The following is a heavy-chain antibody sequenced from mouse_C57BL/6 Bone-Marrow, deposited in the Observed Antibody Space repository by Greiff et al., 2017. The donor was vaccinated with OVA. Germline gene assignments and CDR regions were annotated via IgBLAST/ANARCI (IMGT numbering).Heavy chain of an antibody. CDR1: GYTFTSSG. V-gene: IGHV1-81*01. CDR2: IYPRSGNT. Sequence: VKLMESGAELARPGASVKLSCKASGYTFTSSGISWVKQRTGQGLEWIGEIYPRSGNTYYNEKFKGKATLTADKSSSTAYMELRSLTSEDSAVYFCARIPRFYGSSYWYFDVWGTGTTVTVSS. D-gene: IGHD1-1*01. CDR3: ARIPRFYGSSYWYFDV. J-gene: IGHJ1*03.